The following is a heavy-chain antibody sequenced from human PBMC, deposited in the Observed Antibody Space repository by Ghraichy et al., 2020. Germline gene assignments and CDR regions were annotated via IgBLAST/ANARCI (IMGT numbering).Heavy chain of an antibody. CDR2: ISAYNGNT. Sequence: ASGKVSCKASGYTFTSYGISWVRQAPGQGLEWMGWISAYNGNTNYAQKLQGRVTMTTDTSTSTAYMELRSLRSDDTAVYYCARDIPVRYFDWFEDAFDIWGQGTMVTVSS. CDR1: GYTFTSYG. CDR3: ARDIPVRYFDWFEDAFDI. J-gene: IGHJ3*02. V-gene: IGHV1-18*01. D-gene: IGHD3-9*01.